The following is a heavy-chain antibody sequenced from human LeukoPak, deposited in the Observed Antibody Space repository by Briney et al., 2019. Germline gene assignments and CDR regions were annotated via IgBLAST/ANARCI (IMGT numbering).Heavy chain of an antibody. V-gene: IGHV1-3*01. J-gene: IGHJ5*02. Sequence: PMASVKVSCKASGYTFTTYAMHWVRQASGQRLEWMGWINAGNGNTKYSQKFQGRVTITRDTSANTAFMELSSLRSEDTAVYYCARSLGGGHLVAWFDPWGQGTLVTVSS. CDR2: INAGNGNT. CDR1: GYTFTTYA. D-gene: IGHD4-23*01. CDR3: ARSLGGGHLVAWFDP.